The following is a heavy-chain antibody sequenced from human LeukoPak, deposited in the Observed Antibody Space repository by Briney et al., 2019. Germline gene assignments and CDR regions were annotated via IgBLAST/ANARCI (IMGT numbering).Heavy chain of an antibody. CDR2: ISSSSSYI. CDR1: GFTFSGSA. J-gene: IGHJ6*03. CDR3: ARDPAWELPLYYMDV. D-gene: IGHD1-26*01. Sequence: GGSLRLSCAASGFTFSGSAMHWVRQAPGKGLEWVSSISSSSSYIYYADSVKGRFTISRDNAKNSLYLQMNSLRAEDTAVYYCARDPAWELPLYYMDVWGKGTTVTISS. V-gene: IGHV3-21*01.